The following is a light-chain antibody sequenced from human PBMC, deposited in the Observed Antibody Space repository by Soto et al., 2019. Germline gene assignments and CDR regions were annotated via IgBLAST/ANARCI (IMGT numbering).Light chain of an antibody. Sequence: ERVMTQSPATLSVSPGDGATLSCRASQSISSNLAWYQHKPGQAPRLLIFDTSTRAAGIPARFSGSGSGTDFTLTISSLQSEDFAGYYCQQYNIGRSIRFAQGIPLVVK. CDR1: QSISSN. J-gene: IGKJ5*01. V-gene: IGKV3-15*01. CDR2: DTS. CDR3: QQYNIGRSIR.